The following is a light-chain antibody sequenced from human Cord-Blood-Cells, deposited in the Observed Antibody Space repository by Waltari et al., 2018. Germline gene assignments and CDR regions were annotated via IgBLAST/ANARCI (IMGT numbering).Light chain of an antibody. Sequence: HSSLTQPPSASGSPGQSVTISCTGTSSDVGGYNYVSWYQQHPGKAPKLMIYEVSKRPSGVPDRFSGSKSGNTASLTVSGLQAEDEADYYCSSYAGSNNLVFG. J-gene: IGLJ2*01. V-gene: IGLV2-8*01. CDR3: SSYAGSNNLV. CDR1: SSDVGGYNY. CDR2: EVS.